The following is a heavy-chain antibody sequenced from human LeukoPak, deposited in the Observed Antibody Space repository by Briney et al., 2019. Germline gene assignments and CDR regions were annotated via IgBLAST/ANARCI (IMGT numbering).Heavy chain of an antibody. CDR1: GFTFSSYS. Sequence: PGGSLRLSCAASGFTFSSYSMNWIRQAPGKGLEWVSSISSSTSYIYYADSVKGRFTISKDNAKNSLYLQMNSLRAEDTAVYYCARAGGSTVSHSDYWGQGTLVTVSS. CDR3: ARAGGSTVSHSDY. CDR2: ISSSTSYI. V-gene: IGHV3-21*01. J-gene: IGHJ4*02. D-gene: IGHD4-17*01.